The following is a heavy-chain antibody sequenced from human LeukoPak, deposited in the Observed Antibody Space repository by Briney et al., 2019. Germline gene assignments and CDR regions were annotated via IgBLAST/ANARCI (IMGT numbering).Heavy chain of an antibody. V-gene: IGHV4-34*01. J-gene: IGHJ3*02. Sequence: SETLSLTCAVYGGSFSGYYWSWIRQPPGKGLEWIGEINHSGSTNYNPSLKSRVTISVDTSKNQFSLKLSSVTAADTAVYYCARSHFEAGLVATVHALDIWGQGTMVTVSS. CDR1: GGSFSGYY. CDR3: ARSHFEAGLVATVHALDI. CDR2: INHSGST. D-gene: IGHD5-12*01.